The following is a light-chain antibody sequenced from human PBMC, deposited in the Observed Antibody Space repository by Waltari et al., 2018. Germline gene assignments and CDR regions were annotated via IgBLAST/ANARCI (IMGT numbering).Light chain of an antibody. Sequence: DIQMTQSPSSLSASVGDRVTITCRASQTISSYLAWYQQKPGKVPKLLIYAASSLESGVPSRFSGSGSGTEFTLTISSPQPEDFATYYCQQHNSHPFTFGPGTKLDIK. V-gene: IGKV1-17*03. J-gene: IGKJ3*01. CDR2: AAS. CDR1: QTISSY. CDR3: QQHNSHPFT.